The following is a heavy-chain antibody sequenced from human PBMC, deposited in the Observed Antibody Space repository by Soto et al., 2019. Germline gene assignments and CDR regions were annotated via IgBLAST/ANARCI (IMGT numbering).Heavy chain of an antibody. CDR3: ASLRIATNNYKWFDP. D-gene: IGHD2-21*01. CDR1: GAALNSGNYY. J-gene: IGHJ5*02. CDR2: IYVTGSV. Sequence: PSETLSLTCSVSGAALNSGNYYWSWIRQVPGKGLEWIGHIYVTGSVDYNPSLRDRITISQDTSERQFSLELRLVTAADTAVYYCASLRIATNNYKWFDPWGQGTLVTVSS. V-gene: IGHV4-31*03.